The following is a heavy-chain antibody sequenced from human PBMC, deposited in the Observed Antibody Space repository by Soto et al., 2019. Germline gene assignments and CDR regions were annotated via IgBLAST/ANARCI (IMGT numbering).Heavy chain of an antibody. J-gene: IGHJ3*02. CDR3: AKVERGRGCFDAFDI. CDR2: ISGRGGSR. D-gene: IGHD2-15*01. V-gene: IGHV3-23*01. CDR1: RFTFSGYP. Sequence: GSLGLSGEACRFTFSGYPVIGVPKTPWNGVEWGSAISGRGGSRYYADSVKGRCTISRDNSKNTLYLKMNSLRAEDTAVYYCAKVERGRGCFDAFDIWGQGTMVTVSS.